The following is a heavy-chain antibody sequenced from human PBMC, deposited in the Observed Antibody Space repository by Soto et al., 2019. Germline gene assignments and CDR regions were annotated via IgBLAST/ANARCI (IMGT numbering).Heavy chain of an antibody. J-gene: IGHJ6*02. CDR1: GGTLSSYA. V-gene: IGHV1-69*06. Sequence: GAPVEVSCKASGGTLSSYAISWVRPAPGQGLEGMGGIIPIFGTANYAQKFQGRVTITADKSTSTAYMELSSLRSEDTAVYYCARGVWYYYDSSGYYVYGMDVWGQGTTVTVSS. CDR2: IIPIFGTA. D-gene: IGHD3-22*01. CDR3: ARGVWYYYDSSGYYVYGMDV.